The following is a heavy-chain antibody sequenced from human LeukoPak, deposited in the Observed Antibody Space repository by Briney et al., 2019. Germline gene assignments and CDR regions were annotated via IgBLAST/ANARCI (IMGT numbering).Heavy chain of an antibody. J-gene: IGHJ4*02. Sequence: GGSLILSCAASGFTVSTYWMSWVRQAPGKGLEWVANIKHDGSQKYYVDSVKGRFTISRDNAKNSLYLQLNSLRAEDTAVYYCARDGFVWASGIDYGWFDYWGRGTLVTVSS. D-gene: IGHD4-17*01. V-gene: IGHV3-7*05. CDR2: IKHDGSQK. CDR1: GFTVSTYW. CDR3: ARDGFVWASGIDYGWFDY.